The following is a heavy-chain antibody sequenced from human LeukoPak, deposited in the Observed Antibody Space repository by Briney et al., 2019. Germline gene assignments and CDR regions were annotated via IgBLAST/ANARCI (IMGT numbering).Heavy chain of an antibody. CDR3: AKARQLWSTYYFDY. CDR1: GFIFSSYG. J-gene: IGHJ4*02. D-gene: IGHD5-18*01. V-gene: IGHV3-30*18. CDR2: ISYDGSNK. Sequence: GRSLRLSCAASGFIFSSYGMHWVRQAPGKGLEWVAVISYDGSNKYYADSVKGRFTISRDNSKNTLYLQMNSLRAEDTAVYYCAKARQLWSTYYFDYWGQGTLVTVSS.